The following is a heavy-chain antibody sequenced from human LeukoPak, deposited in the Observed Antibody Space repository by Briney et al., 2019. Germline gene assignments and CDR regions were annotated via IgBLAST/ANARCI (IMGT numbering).Heavy chain of an antibody. CDR1: GFTFSSYG. Sequence: GRSLRLSCAASGFTFSSYGMHWVRQAPGKGLEWVAVISYDGSNKYYADSVKGRFTISRDNSKNTLYLQMNSLRAEDTAVYYCARENGGYDKGDCYDHWGQGTLVTVSS. D-gene: IGHD5-12*01. CDR3: ARENGGYDKGDCYDH. J-gene: IGHJ4*02. V-gene: IGHV3-30*03. CDR2: ISYDGSNK.